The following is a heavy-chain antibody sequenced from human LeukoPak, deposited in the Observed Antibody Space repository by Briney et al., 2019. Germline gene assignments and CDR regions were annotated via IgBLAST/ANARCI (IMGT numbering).Heavy chain of an antibody. CDR3: ARGTITIFGVKQFDP. J-gene: IGHJ5*02. D-gene: IGHD3-3*01. Sequence: VKVSCKASGYTFTSYDINWVRQATGQGLEWMGWMNPNSGNTGYAQKFQGRGTMTRNTSISTAYMELSSLRSEDTAVYYCARGTITIFGVKQFDPWGQGTLVTVSS. CDR1: GYTFTSYD. V-gene: IGHV1-8*01. CDR2: MNPNSGNT.